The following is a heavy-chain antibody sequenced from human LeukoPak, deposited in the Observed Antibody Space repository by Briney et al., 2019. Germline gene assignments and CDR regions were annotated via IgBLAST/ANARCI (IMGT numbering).Heavy chain of an antibody. CDR2: MNPNSGNT. V-gene: IGHV1-8*01. D-gene: IGHD2/OR15-2a*01. CDR3: ARPFKGSRFDP. Sequence: ASVKVSCKASGYTFTSYDINWVRQATGQGLEWMGWMNPNSGNTGYAQKFQGRVTMTRNTSISTAYMELRSLRSDDTAVYYCARPFKGSRFDPWGQGTLVTVSS. CDR1: GYTFTSYD. J-gene: IGHJ5*02.